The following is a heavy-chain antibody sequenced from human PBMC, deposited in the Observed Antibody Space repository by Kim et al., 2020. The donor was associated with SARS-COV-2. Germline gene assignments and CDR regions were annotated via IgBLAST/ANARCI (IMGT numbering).Heavy chain of an antibody. CDR2: T. CDR3: TSGGRLWLNDY. J-gene: IGHJ4*02. D-gene: IGHD3-16*01. V-gene: IGHV4-34*01. Sequence: TNYNPSLKSRVTMSAHTSKNQFFLNLSSVTAADTAVYYCTSGGRLWLNDYWGQGALVTVSA.